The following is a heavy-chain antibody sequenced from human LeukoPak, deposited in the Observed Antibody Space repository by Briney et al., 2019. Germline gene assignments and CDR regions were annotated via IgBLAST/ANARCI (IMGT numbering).Heavy chain of an antibody. V-gene: IGHV3-33*06. J-gene: IGHJ4*02. CDR1: GFTFISYG. CDR2: IWYDGSNK. Sequence: GGSLRLSCAASGFTFISYGMHWVRQAPGKGLEGVAVIWYDGSNKYYADSVKGRFTISRDNSKNTLYLQMNILRAEDTAVYYCAKYDSGSQPGLVDYWGQETLVTVSS. D-gene: IGHD3-10*01. CDR3: AKYDSGSQPGLVDY.